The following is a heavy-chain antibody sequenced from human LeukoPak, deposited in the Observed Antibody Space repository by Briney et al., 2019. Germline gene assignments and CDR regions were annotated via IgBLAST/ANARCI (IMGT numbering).Heavy chain of an antibody. V-gene: IGHV3-21*01. CDR3: ARVAVAGLYFDY. J-gene: IGHJ4*02. CDR1: GFTFSSYS. Sequence: PGGSLRLSCAASGFTFSSYSMNWVRQAPGKGLEWVSSISSSSSSYIYYADSVKGRFTISRDNAKNSLYLQMNSLRAEDTAVYYCARVAVAGLYFDYWGQGTLVTVSS. D-gene: IGHD6-19*01. CDR2: ISSSSSSYI.